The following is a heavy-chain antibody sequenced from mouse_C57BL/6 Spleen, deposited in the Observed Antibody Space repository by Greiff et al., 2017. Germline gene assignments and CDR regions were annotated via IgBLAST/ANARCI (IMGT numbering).Heavy chain of an antibody. CDR2: IAPANGDT. Sequence: VQLQQSVAELVRPGASVKLSCTASGFNIKNTCMHWVKQRPEQGLEWIGRIAPANGDTKYAPKFQGKAPLTADTSSNTAYLQLSSLTSEDTAIYDCARSTGVALCYCDYWGQGTTLTVSS. D-gene: IGHD1-1*01. CDR3: ARSTGVALCYCDY. J-gene: IGHJ2*01. V-gene: IGHV14-3*01. CDR1: GFNIKNTC.